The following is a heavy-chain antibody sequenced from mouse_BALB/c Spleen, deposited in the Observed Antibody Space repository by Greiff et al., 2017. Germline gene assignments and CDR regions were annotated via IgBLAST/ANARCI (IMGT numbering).Heavy chain of an antibody. Sequence: EVKLVESGGGLVKPGGSLKLSCAASGFTFSDYYMYWVRQTPEKRLEWVATISDGGSYTYYPDSVKGRFTISRDNAKNNLYLQMSSLKSEDTAMYYCARARHYYGYHYYAMDYWGQGTSVTVSS. J-gene: IGHJ4*01. V-gene: IGHV5-4*02. D-gene: IGHD1-2*01. CDR2: ISDGGSYT. CDR1: GFTFSDYY. CDR3: ARARHYYGYHYYAMDY.